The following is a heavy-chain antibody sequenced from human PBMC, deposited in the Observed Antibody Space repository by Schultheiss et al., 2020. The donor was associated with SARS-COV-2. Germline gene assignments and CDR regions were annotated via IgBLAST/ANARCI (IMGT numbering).Heavy chain of an antibody. D-gene: IGHD1-26*01. CDR1: GFTFSSYD. J-gene: IGHJ6*02. V-gene: IGHV3-23*01. CDR3: ARERWELVVADYKYYGTDV. Sequence: GGSLRLSCAACGFTFSSYDMHWVRQAPGKGLEWVSAISGSGGSTYYADSVKGRFTISRDNSKNIMYLQLNSLRAEDTAVYYCARERWELVVADYKYYGTDVWGQGTAVTVSS. CDR2: ISGSGGST.